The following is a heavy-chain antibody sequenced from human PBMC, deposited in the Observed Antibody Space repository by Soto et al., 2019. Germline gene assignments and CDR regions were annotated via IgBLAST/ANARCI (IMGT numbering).Heavy chain of an antibody. CDR3: ASRRLYGDYVNYFDY. Sequence: EVQLVESGGGLVQPGGSLRLSCAASGFTFSSYSMNWVRQAPGKGLEWVSYISSSSSTICYADSVKGRFTISRDNAKNSLYLQMNSLRAEDTAVYYCASRRLYGDYVNYFDYWGQGTLVTVSS. CDR1: GFTFSSYS. D-gene: IGHD4-17*01. J-gene: IGHJ4*02. CDR2: ISSSSSTI. V-gene: IGHV3-48*01.